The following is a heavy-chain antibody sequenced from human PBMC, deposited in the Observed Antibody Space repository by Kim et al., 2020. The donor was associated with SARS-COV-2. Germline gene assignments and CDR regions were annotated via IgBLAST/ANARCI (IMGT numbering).Heavy chain of an antibody. CDR3: ARAGRSDSSGYYYARGRPDDDAFDI. J-gene: IGHJ3*02. D-gene: IGHD3-22*01. V-gene: IGHV4-61*02. CDR1: GGSISSGSYY. Sequence: SETLSLTCTVSGGSISSGSYYWSWIRQPAGKGLEWIGRIYTSGSTNYNPSLKSRVTISVDTSKNQFSLKLSSVTAADTAVYYCARAGRSDSSGYYYARGRPDDDAFDIWGQGTMVTVSS. CDR2: IYTSGST.